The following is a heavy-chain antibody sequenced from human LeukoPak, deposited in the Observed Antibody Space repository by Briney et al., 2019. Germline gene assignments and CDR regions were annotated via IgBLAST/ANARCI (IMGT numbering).Heavy chain of an antibody. CDR1: GYTFTSYG. V-gene: IGHV1-18*01. D-gene: IGHD1-20*01. CDR3: ARGLGKYNWIYFDY. Sequence: GASVKVSCKASGYTFTSYGISWVRQAPGQGLEWTGWISAYNGNTNHAQKLQGRVTMTTDTSTSTAYMELRSLRSDDTAVYYCARGLGKYNWIYFDYWGQGTLVTVSS. CDR2: ISAYNGNT. J-gene: IGHJ4*02.